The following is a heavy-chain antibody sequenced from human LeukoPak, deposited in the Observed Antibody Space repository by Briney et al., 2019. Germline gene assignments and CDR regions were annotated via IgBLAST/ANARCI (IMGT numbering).Heavy chain of an antibody. D-gene: IGHD5-12*01. CDR3: ARTPLRPAATTPRQLDY. CDR1: GYTLTSYY. V-gene: IGHV1-69*13. Sequence: ASVKVSCMASGYTLTSYYMHWVRQAPGQGLEWMGGIIPIFSTADYAQKFQGRVTITADESTSTAYMELSSLRSEDTAVFYCARTPLRPAATTPRQLDYWGQGTLVTVSS. CDR2: IIPIFSTA. J-gene: IGHJ4*02.